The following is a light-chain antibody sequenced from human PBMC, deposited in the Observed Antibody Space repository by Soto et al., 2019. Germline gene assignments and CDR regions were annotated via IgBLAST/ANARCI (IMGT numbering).Light chain of an antibody. CDR1: QSLLHSNVYKY. J-gene: IGKJ3*01. V-gene: IGKV2-28*01. CDR2: LGS. CDR3: MQPLQTSRVT. Sequence: VVIPSSLSLPVTPGEAASISSRSSQSLLHSNVYKYLEWYLQKPGQSPQLVIYLGSNRASGVPDRCSGSGSGTNFTLKISRVEAADVGVYYCMQPLQTSRVTFGPGTKVDIK.